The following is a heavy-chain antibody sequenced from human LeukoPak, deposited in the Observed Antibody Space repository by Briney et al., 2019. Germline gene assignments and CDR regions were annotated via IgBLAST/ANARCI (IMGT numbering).Heavy chain of an antibody. J-gene: IGHJ4*02. V-gene: IGHV4-59*12. CDR3: ARQIYSSQPFDC. D-gene: IGHD6-13*01. Sequence: PSETLSLTCSVSGGSISGYYWSWIRQPPGKGLEWIGYIHYSGSTHYNPSLKSRVTISVDTSKNQFSLKLSSVTAADTAMYYCARQIYSSQPFDCWGQGTLVTVSS. CDR1: GGSISGYY. CDR2: IHYSGST.